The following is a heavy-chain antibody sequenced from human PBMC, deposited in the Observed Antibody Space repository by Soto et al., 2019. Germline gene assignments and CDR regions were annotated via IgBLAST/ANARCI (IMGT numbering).Heavy chain of an antibody. J-gene: IGHJ4*02. CDR2: ISYDGSNK. D-gene: IGHD5-12*01. CDR1: GFTFSSYG. V-gene: IGHV3-30*18. Sequence: PGGSLRLSCAASGFTFSSYGMHWVRQAPGKGLEWVAVISYDGSNKYYADSVEGRFTISRDNSKNTLYLQMNSLRAEDTAVYYCAKDQGGKRWLPLKTDDWGQGT. CDR3: AKDQGGKRWLPLKTDD.